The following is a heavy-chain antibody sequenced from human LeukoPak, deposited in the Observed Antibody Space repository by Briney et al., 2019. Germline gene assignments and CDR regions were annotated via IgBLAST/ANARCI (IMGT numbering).Heavy chain of an antibody. J-gene: IGHJ4*02. CDR1: GFTFATYA. CDR2: ITASGGST. D-gene: IGHD3-22*01. Sequence: GGSLRLSCAASGFTFATYAMSWVRQAPGMGLEWVSAITASGGSTYYADSVKGRFTISRDNSRNTLWLQMNTLRAEDTAVYFCLSGSIGYWGQGTLVTVSS. V-gene: IGHV3-23*01. CDR3: LSGSIGY.